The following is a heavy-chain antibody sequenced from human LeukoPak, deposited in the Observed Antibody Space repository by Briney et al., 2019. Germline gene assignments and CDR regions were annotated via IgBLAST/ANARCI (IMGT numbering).Heavy chain of an antibody. CDR3: ARARYYYDSSGFQEYYFDY. V-gene: IGHV3-21*05. D-gene: IGHD3-22*01. CDR2: ISSSSSYT. CDR1: GFTFSSYA. Sequence: GGSLRLSCAASGFTFSSYAMSWVRQAPGKGLEWVSYISSSSSYTNYADSVKGRFTISRDNAKNSLYLQMNSLRAEDTAVYYCARARYYYDSSGFQEYYFDYWGQGTLVTVSS. J-gene: IGHJ4*02.